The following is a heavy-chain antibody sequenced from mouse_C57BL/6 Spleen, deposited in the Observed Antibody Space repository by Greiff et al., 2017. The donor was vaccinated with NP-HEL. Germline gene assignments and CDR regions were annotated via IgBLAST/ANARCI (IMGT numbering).Heavy chain of an antibody. CDR2: INPSYGGT. J-gene: IGHJ4*01. Sequence: VQLHQSGTELVKPGASVKLSCKASGYTFTSYWMHWVKQRPGQGLEWIGNINPSYGGTNYNEKFKSKATLTVDKSSSTAYMQLSSLTSEDAAVYYCARWGDYYGSTDYYAMDYWGQGTSVTVSS. CDR3: ARWGDYYGSTDYYAMDY. D-gene: IGHD1-1*01. V-gene: IGHV1-53*01. CDR1: GYTFTSYW.